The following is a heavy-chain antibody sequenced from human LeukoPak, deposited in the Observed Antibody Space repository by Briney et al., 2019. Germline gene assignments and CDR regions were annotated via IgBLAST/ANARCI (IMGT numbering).Heavy chain of an antibody. V-gene: IGHV4-4*09. CDR3: ARHGIAVAGAPWLDY. CDR1: GGSISSYY. Sequence: SETLSLTCTVSGGSISSYYWSWIRQPPGKGLEWIGYIYTSGSTNYNPSLKSRVTISVDTSKNQFSLKLSSVTAADTAVYYCARHGIAVAGAPWLDYWGQGTLVTVSS. CDR2: IYTSGST. J-gene: IGHJ4*02. D-gene: IGHD6-19*01.